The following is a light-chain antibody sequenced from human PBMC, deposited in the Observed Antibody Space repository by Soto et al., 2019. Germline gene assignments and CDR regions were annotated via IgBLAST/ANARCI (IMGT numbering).Light chain of an antibody. Sequence: DIVMSQSPDSLAVSLGERATINCKSSQSVFFSSNNKNYLAWYQQKPGQPPKLLIYWASTRESGVPDRFSGSGSGTAFTLTISSLQAEDVAVYYCQQYYSTPLTFGGGTKVESK. CDR1: QSVFFSSNNKNY. CDR3: QQYYSTPLT. J-gene: IGKJ4*01. V-gene: IGKV4-1*01. CDR2: WAS.